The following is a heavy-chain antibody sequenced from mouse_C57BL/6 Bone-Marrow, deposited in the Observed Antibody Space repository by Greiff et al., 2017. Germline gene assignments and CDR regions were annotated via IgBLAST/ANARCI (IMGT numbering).Heavy chain of an antibody. CDR1: GYTFTDYY. J-gene: IGHJ1*03. Sequence: QVHVKQSGAELVRPGASVKLSCKASGYTFTDYYINWVKQRPGQGLEWIARIYPGSGNTYYNEKFKGKATLTAEKSSSTAYLQLSSLTSEDSAVYFCARRRTLYGSSVYWYFDVWGTGTTVTVSS. CDR2: IYPGSGNT. CDR3: ARRRTLYGSSVYWYFDV. D-gene: IGHD1-1*01. V-gene: IGHV1-76*01.